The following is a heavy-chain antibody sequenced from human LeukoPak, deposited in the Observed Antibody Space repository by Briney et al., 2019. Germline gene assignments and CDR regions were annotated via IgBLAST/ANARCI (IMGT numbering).Heavy chain of an antibody. Sequence: SETLSLTCAIYSESFSGYFWSWIRQPPGKGLEWIGYIYYSGSTNYNPSLKSRVTISVDTSKNQFSLKLSSVTAADTAVYYCARDRYYYDSSGDYFDYWGQGTLVTVSS. J-gene: IGHJ4*02. CDR2: IYYSGST. D-gene: IGHD3-22*01. CDR1: SESFSGYF. CDR3: ARDRYYYDSSGDYFDY. V-gene: IGHV4-59*12.